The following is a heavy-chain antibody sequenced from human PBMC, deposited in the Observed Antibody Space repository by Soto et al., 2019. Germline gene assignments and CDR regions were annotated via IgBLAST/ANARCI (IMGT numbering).Heavy chain of an antibody. J-gene: IGHJ4*02. CDR3: AKVSAGLLQYLDX. V-gene: IGHV3-23*01. Sequence: GGSLTLSCAASGFTFSSYAMSWVRQAPGKGLEWVSSISGRGGRTYDADSVKGRFTISRDNSKNTLYLQRRRLRAEHTAVYYCAKVSAGLLQYLDXWGQGTLVTVSX. CDR2: ISGRGGRT. CDR1: GFTFSSYA. D-gene: IGHD3-22*01.